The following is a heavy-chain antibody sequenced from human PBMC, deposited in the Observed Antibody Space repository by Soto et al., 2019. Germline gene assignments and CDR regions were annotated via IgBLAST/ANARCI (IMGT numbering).Heavy chain of an antibody. CDR3: ARDSKVGATPSYYFDY. CDR2: IYHSGST. CDR1: GGSISSSNW. D-gene: IGHD1-26*01. J-gene: IGHJ4*02. Sequence: QVQLQESGPGLVKPSGTLSLTCAVSGGSISSSNWWSWVRQPPGKGLEWIGEIYHSGSTNYNPSLQSRVNISVDKSKNQFSLKLSSVTAAATAVYYCARDSKVGATPSYYFDYWGQGTLVTVSS. V-gene: IGHV4-4*02.